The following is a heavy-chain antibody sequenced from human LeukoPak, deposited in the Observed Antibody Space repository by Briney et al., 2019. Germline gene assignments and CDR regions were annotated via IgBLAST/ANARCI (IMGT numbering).Heavy chain of an antibody. CDR3: ARGVDYYENSGTIDY. V-gene: IGHV3-33*01. CDR1: GFTFSSYG. Sequence: GGSLRLSCAASGFTFSSYGMHWVRQAPGKGPEWVAIIWYDGSNKKYEDSVKGRFTISRDNSKNTLYLQMNSLRAEDTAVYYCARGVDYYENSGTIDYWGQGTLVTVSS. D-gene: IGHD3-22*01. J-gene: IGHJ4*02. CDR2: IWYDGSNK.